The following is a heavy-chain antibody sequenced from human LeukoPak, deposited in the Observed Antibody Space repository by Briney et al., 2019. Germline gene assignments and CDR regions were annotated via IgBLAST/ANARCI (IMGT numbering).Heavy chain of an antibody. D-gene: IGHD4-17*01. CDR2: IYNSGST. J-gene: IGHJ4*02. CDR3: ARGDYVLSFDY. Sequence: SLETLSLTCTVSGGSISRSYWSWIRQPPGKGLEWIGYIYNSGSTNYNPSLKSRVTISVDTSKNHFSLKLSSVTAADTAVYYCARGDYVLSFDYWGQGTLVTVSS. CDR1: GGSISRSY. V-gene: IGHV4-59*01.